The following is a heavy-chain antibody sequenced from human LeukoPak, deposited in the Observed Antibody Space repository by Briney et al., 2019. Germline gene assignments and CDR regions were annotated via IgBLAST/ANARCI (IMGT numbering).Heavy chain of an antibody. J-gene: IGHJ4*02. D-gene: IGHD3-22*01. Sequence: GGSLRLSCAASGVTFSSYAMTWVRQAPGKGLEWVSGITGSDGSTYYADSVKGRFSISRDNSKNTVFLQMNSLRADDTAVYYCAKEASSGLNDYWGQGTLVTVSS. CDR2: ITGSDGST. V-gene: IGHV3-23*01. CDR3: AKEASSGLNDY. CDR1: GVTFSSYA.